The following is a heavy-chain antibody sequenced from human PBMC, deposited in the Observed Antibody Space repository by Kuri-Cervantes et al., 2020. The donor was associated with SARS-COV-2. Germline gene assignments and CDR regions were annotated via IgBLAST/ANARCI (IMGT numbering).Heavy chain of an antibody. D-gene: IGHD3-22*01. J-gene: IGHJ3*02. CDR3: ARYTRAMIVVVTGARAFDI. CDR1: RGSVSSGSYY. CDR2: IYYSGST. Sequence: GSLRLSCTVSRGSVSSGSYYWSWIRQPPGKGLEWIGYIYYSGSTNYNPSLKSRVTISVDTSKNQFSLKLSSVTAADTAVYYCARYTRAMIVVVTGARAFDIWGQGTMVTVSS. V-gene: IGHV4-61*01.